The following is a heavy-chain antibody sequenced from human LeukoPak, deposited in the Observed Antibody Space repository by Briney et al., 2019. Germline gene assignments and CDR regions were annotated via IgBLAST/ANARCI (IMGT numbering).Heavy chain of an antibody. J-gene: IGHJ4*02. Sequence: GASVKVSCKASGYTFTSYGITWVRQAPGPGLEWMGWINANNGDTKYAQNLQGRVTMTRDTSTSTAYMELRSLRSDDTAVYYCARDVYSIAAAGTFDYWGQGTLVTVSS. CDR2: INANNGDT. V-gene: IGHV1-18*01. CDR1: GYTFTSYG. D-gene: IGHD6-13*01. CDR3: ARDVYSIAAAGTFDY.